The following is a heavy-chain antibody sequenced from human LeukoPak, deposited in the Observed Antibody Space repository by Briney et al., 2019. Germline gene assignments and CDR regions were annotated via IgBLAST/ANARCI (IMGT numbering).Heavy chain of an antibody. V-gene: IGHV1-8*01. J-gene: IGHJ6*03. CDR2: MNPNSGNT. CDR1: GYTFTSYD. D-gene: IGHD6-6*01. Sequence: ASVKVTCKASGYTFTSYDINWVRQATGQGLEWMGWMNPNSGNTGYAQKFQGRVTMTMNTSITTAYMELSSLRPEDTAVYYCARGVDFLAYSSSSASPYYYMDVWGKGTTVTVSS. CDR3: ARGVDFLAYSSSSASPYYYMDV.